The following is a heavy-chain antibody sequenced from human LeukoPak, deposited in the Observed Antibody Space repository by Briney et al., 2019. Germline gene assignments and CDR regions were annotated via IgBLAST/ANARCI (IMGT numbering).Heavy chain of an antibody. CDR1: GFTFSNYG. D-gene: IGHD3-10*01. V-gene: IGHV3-30*18. CDR3: AKDSGELLYGDAFDI. CDR2: MSYDGSKK. Sequence: PGGSLRLSCAASGFTFSNYGMHWIRQAPGKGLECVAVMSYDGSKKYYADSVKGRFTISRDNSKNMLYLQMNSLRAEDTAVYYCAKDSGELLYGDAFDIWGQGTRVAVSS. J-gene: IGHJ3*02.